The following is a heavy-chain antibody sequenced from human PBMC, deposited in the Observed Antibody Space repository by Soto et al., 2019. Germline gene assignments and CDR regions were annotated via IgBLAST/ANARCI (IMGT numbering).Heavy chain of an antibody. J-gene: IGHJ4*02. CDR3: ARVGYYYDSSGYGYDY. Sequence: PSETLSLTCAVYGGSFSGYYLSWIRQPPGKGLEWIGEINHSGSTNYNPSLKSRVTISVDTSKNQFSLKLSSVTAADTAVYYCARVGYYYDSSGYGYDYWGQGTLVTVS. CDR1: GGSFSGYY. CDR2: INHSGST. V-gene: IGHV4-34*01. D-gene: IGHD3-22*01.